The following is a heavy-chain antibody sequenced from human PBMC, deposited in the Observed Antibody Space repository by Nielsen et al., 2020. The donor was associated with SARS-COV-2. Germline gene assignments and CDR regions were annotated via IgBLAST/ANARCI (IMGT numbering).Heavy chain of an antibody. CDR1: GGSGSSNVW. CDR2: IYHTGST. CDR3: ARGQTVVLPSPILGLGPFYYSSSMDV. V-gene: IGHV4-4*02. Sequence: SETLSLTCAVSGGSGSSNVWWTWVRQSPGKGLEWLGEIYHTGSTKFNPSLKSRVTMSVDKSKNVFSLRLTSVTAADAAVYFCARGQTVVLPSPILGLGPFYYSSSMDVWGKGTSVAVSS. D-gene: IGHD2-21*01. J-gene: IGHJ6*03.